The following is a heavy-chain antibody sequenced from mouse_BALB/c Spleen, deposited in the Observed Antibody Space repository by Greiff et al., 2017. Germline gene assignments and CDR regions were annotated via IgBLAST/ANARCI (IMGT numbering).Heavy chain of an antibody. V-gene: IGHV2-9-2*01. CDR1: GFSLTSYD. CDR2: IWTGGGT. Sequence: VQLKESGPGLVAPSQSLSITCTVSGFSLTSYDISWIRQPPGKGLEWLGVIWTGGGTNYNSAFMSRLSISKDNSKSQVFLKMNSLQTDDTAIYYCVRIWYYAMDYWGQGTSVTVSS. CDR3: VRIWYYAMDY. J-gene: IGHJ4*01. D-gene: IGHD1-1*02.